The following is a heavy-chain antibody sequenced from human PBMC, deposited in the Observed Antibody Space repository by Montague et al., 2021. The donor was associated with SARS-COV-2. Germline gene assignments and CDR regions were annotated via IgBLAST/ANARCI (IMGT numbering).Heavy chain of an antibody. CDR2: IYYSGST. CDR3: ARLSHKMPEAAFDI. V-gene: IGHV4-59*08. D-gene: IGHD2-2*01. J-gene: IGHJ3*02. CDR1: GDSISSYY. Sequence: SETLSLTCTVSGDSISSYYWSWIRKPPGKGLEWIGYIYYSGSTNXNHYLKSRVTISVDTSKNKFYLKLSSVTAADTAAYYCARLSHKMPEAAFDIWGQETMVTVSS.